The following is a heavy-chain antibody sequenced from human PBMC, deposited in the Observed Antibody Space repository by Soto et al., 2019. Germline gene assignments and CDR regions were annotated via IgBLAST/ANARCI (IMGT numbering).Heavy chain of an antibody. CDR2: IGTTSSYI. D-gene: IGHD2-21*02. Sequence: PGGSLRLSCAASGFTFGTYTMNWVRHAPGKGLEWVSSIGTTSSYIYYADSVRGRFTISRDNAKDSLYLQMTSLRAEDTAVYYCARVMCGDCSSYYYYSMDVWGQGTTVTVSS. CDR1: GFTFGTYT. CDR3: ARVMCGDCSSYYYYSMDV. V-gene: IGHV3-21*01. J-gene: IGHJ6*02.